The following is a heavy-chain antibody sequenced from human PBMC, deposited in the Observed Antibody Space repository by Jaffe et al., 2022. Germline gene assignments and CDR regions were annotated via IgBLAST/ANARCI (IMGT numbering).Heavy chain of an antibody. Sequence: EVQLVESGGGLVQPGGSLRLSCAASGFTFSSYEMNWVRQAPGKGLEWVSYISSSGSTIYYADSVKGRFTISRDNAKNSLYLQMNSLRAEDTAVYYCARDRYDILTGFYWYFDLWGRGTLVTVSS. CDR2: ISSSGSTI. D-gene: IGHD3-9*01. J-gene: IGHJ2*01. V-gene: IGHV3-48*03. CDR1: GFTFSSYE. CDR3: ARDRYDILTGFYWYFDL.